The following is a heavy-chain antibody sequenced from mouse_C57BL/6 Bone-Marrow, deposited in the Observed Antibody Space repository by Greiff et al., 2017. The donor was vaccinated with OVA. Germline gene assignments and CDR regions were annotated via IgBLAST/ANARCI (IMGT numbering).Heavy chain of an antibody. V-gene: IGHV5-16*01. CDR3: AREGSSGYSFDY. CDR2: INYDGSST. CDR1: GFTFSDYY. D-gene: IGHD3-2*02. Sequence: EVHLVESEGGLVQPGSSMKLSCTASGFTFSDYYMAWVRQVPEKGLEWVANINYDGSSTYYLDSLKSRFIISRDNAKNILYLQMSSLKSEDTATYYCAREGSSGYSFDYWGQGTTLTVSS. J-gene: IGHJ2*01.